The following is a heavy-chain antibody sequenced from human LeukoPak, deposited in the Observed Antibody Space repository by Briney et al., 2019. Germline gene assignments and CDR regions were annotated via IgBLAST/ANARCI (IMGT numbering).Heavy chain of an antibody. CDR3: ARDGTLLRFLEWFQNWFDP. V-gene: IGHV3-21*01. Sequence: GGSLRLSCAASGFTFSSYGMHWVRQAPGKGLEWVSSISSSSSYIYYADSVKGRFTISRDNAKNSLYLQMNSLRAEDTAVYYCARDGTLLRFLEWFQNWFDPWGQGTLVTVSS. CDR1: GFTFSSYG. CDR2: ISSSSSYI. J-gene: IGHJ5*02. D-gene: IGHD3-3*01.